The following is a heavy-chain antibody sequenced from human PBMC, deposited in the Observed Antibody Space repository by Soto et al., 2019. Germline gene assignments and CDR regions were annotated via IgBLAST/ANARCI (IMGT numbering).Heavy chain of an antibody. CDR3: AKVGWLAPTLYSFDY. V-gene: IGHV3-23*01. CDR2: ISGSGGST. Sequence: EVQLLESGGGLVQPGGSLRLSCAAYGCTFRSNAMSWVRQAPGKGLEWVSAISGSGGSTYYADSVKGRFTISRDNSKNTLYLQMNSLRAEDTAVYYCAKVGWLAPTLYSFDYWGQGTLVTVSS. J-gene: IGHJ4*02. CDR1: GCTFRSNA. D-gene: IGHD3-3*01.